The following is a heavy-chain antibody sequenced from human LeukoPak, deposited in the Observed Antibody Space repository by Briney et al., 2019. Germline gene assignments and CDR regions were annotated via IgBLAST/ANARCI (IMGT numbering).Heavy chain of an antibody. CDR1: GASVSSASY. D-gene: IGHD1-26*01. Sequence: SETLSLTCTVSGASVSSASYWTWIRQPPGKGVEWIAHIYNGVNTNYNLSLKSRVTISVDTSKNQFSLRLNSVTAADTAVYYCARSRAFNSGAFDPWGQGSLVTVSS. J-gene: IGHJ5*02. CDR2: IYNGVNT. V-gene: IGHV4-61*01. CDR3: ARSRAFNSGAFDP.